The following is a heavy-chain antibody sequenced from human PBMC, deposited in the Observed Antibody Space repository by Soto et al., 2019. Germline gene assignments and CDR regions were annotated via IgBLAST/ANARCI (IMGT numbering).Heavy chain of an antibody. CDR1: GFTFSSYA. J-gene: IGHJ4*02. CDR2: ISGSGGST. CDR3: ARDRTFDY. Sequence: GGSLRLSCAASGFTFSSYAMSWVRQAPGKGLVWVSGISGSGGSTCYADSVKGRFTISRDNAKNTLYLQMNSLRAEDTAVYYCARDRTFDYWGQGTLVTVSS. V-gene: IGHV3-23*01.